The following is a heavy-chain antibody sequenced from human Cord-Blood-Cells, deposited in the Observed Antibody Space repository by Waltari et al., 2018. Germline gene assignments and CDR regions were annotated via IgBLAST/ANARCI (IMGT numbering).Heavy chain of an antibody. J-gene: IGHJ4*02. D-gene: IGHD6-13*01. CDR2: IRSKANRYAT. CDR3: IVEAAAGPFDY. CDR1: GFTFSGSA. Sequence: EVQLVESGGGLVQPGGSLKLSCAASGFTFSGSAMHWVRQASGKGLEWVGRIRSKANRYATAYAASVKGRFTISRDDSKNTAYLQMNSLKTEDTAVYYCIVEAAAGPFDYWGQGTLVTVSS. V-gene: IGHV3-73*02.